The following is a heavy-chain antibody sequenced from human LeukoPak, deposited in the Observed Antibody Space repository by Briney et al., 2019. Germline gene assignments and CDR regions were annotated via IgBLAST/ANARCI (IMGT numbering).Heavy chain of an antibody. Sequence: ASVKVSCKASGYTFTSYDINWVRQATGQGLEWMGWMNPNSGNTGYAQKSQGRVTMTRNTSISTAYMELSSLRSEDTAVYYCARKQWLAYNWFDPWGQGTLVTVSS. V-gene: IGHV1-8*01. CDR3: ARKQWLAYNWFDP. J-gene: IGHJ5*02. CDR1: GYTFTSYD. D-gene: IGHD6-19*01. CDR2: MNPNSGNT.